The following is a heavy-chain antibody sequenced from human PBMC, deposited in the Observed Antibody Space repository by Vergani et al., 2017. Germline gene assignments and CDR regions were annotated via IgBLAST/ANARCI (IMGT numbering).Heavy chain of an antibody. CDR2: IIPIFGTA. CDR1: GGTFSSYA. V-gene: IGHV1-69*18. CDR3: ARDRGGFSSSWKRDDAFDI. Sequence: QVQLVQSGAEVKKPGASVKVSCKASGGTFSSYAISWVRQAPGQGLEWMGRIIPIFGTANYAQKFQGRVTITADESTSTAYRELSSLRSEDTAVYYCARDRGGFSSSWKRDDAFDIWGQGTMVTVSS. J-gene: IGHJ3*02. D-gene: IGHD6-13*01.